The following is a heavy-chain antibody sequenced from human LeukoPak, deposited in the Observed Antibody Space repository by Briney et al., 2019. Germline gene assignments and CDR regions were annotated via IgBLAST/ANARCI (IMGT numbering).Heavy chain of an antibody. D-gene: IGHD6-19*01. CDR2: FDPEDGET. CDR3: ARGRTDFLMYSSGCEY. Sequence: ASVEVSCKVSGYTLTELSMHWVRQAPGKGLEWMGGFDPEDGETIYAQKFQGRVTMTEDTSTDTAYMELSSLRSEDTAVYYCARGRTDFLMYSSGCEYWGQGTLVTVSS. J-gene: IGHJ4*02. V-gene: IGHV1-24*01. CDR1: GYTLTELS.